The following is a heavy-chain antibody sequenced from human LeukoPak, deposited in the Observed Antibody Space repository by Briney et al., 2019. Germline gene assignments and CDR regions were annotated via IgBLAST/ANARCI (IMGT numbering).Heavy chain of an antibody. V-gene: IGHV4-59*01. D-gene: IGHD3-10*01. CDR1: GGSISSYY. CDR2: IYYSGST. Sequence: PSETLSLTCTVSGGSISSYYWSWIRQPPGKGLEWIGYIYYSGSTNYNPSLKSRVTISVDTSRNQFSLKLTSVTAADTAVYYCASSRITMVRGISYYYGLDVWGQGTTVTVSS. J-gene: IGHJ6*02. CDR3: ASSRITMVRGISYYYGLDV.